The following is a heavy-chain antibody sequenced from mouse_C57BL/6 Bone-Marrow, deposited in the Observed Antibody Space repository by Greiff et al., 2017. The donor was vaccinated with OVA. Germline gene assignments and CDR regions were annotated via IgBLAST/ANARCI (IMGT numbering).Heavy chain of an antibody. V-gene: IGHV1-7*01. Sequence: QVQLQQSGAELAKPGASVKLSCKASGYTFTSYWMHWVKQRPGQGLEWIGYINPSSGYTKYNQKFKDKATLTVDKSSSTAYMQLRSLTYEDSAVYDCAKPYYSNVYYFDYWGQGTTLTVSS. CDR2: INPSSGYT. CDR3: AKPYYSNVYYFDY. D-gene: IGHD2-5*01. CDR1: GYTFTSYW. J-gene: IGHJ2*01.